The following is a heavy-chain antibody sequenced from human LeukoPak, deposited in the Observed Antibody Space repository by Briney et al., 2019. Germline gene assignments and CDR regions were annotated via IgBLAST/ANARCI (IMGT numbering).Heavy chain of an antibody. CDR3: TRDGPSGSSYYYYYMDV. Sequence: PGGTLRLSCAASGFTFKRYNMHWVRQAPGKGLEWVGFIRSKAYGGTTEYAASVKGRFTISRDDSKSIAYLQMNSLKTEDTAVYYCTRDGPSGSSYYYYYMDVWGKGTTVTVSS. D-gene: IGHD1-26*01. J-gene: IGHJ6*03. V-gene: IGHV3-49*02. CDR1: GFTFKRYN. CDR2: IRSKAYGGTT.